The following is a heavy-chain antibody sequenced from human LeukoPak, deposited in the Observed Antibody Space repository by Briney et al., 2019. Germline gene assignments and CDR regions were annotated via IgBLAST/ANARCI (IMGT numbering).Heavy chain of an antibody. Sequence: GGSLRLSCAASGFTFSSYSMNWVRQAPGEGLEWVSYISSLSGTIYYADSVKGRFTISRDNAKNSVYLQMDSLRAEDTAVYYCARVQREYYYDSSGIMGNWGQGTLVTVSS. V-gene: IGHV3-48*01. CDR3: ARVQREYYYDSSGIMGN. CDR2: ISSLSGTI. CDR1: GFTFSSYS. J-gene: IGHJ4*02. D-gene: IGHD3-22*01.